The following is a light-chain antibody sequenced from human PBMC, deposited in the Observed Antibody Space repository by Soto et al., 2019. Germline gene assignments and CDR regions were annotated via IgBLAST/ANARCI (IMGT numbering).Light chain of an antibody. J-gene: IGLJ2*01. V-gene: IGLV2-8*01. CDR1: SSDVGGYNS. Sequence: QLVLTQPPSSSGSPGQSVTISCTGTSSDVGGYNSVSWYRQHPGKAPKLMIYEVSRRPSGVPDRFSASKSGNTASLTVSGLQAEDEADYYCSSYAGSDNYVVFGGGTKVTVL. CDR2: EVS. CDR3: SSYAGSDNYVV.